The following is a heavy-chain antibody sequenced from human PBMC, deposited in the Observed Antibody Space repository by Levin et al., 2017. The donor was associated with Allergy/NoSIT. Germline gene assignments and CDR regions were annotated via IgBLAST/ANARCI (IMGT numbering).Heavy chain of an antibody. V-gene: IGHV4-39*07. J-gene: IGHJ3*01. CDR3: AKVETEPAAKGDAFDV. D-gene: IGHD2-2*01. Sequence: MPSETLSLTCTVSGGSVYSDSYYWGWIRQPPGKGLEWIGSLHNSGRTYYNPSLGSRVTISEDTSKNQFSLKVTSVTAADTAVYYCAKVETEPAAKGDAFDVWGQGTMVTVSS. CDR1: GGSVYSDSYY. CDR2: LHNSGRT.